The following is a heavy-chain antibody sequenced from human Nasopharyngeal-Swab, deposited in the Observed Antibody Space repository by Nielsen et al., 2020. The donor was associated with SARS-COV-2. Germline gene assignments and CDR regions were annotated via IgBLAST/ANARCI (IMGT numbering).Heavy chain of an antibody. CDR2: IYSGGNT. D-gene: IGHD2-8*01. Sequence: VRQAPGKGLEWVSIIYSGGNTYYADSVKGRFTISRDNSKNTLFLQMNSLRAADTSVYYCARDSNGSWCYYWGQGTLVTVSS. V-gene: IGHV3-66*01. CDR3: ARDSNGSWCYY. J-gene: IGHJ4*02.